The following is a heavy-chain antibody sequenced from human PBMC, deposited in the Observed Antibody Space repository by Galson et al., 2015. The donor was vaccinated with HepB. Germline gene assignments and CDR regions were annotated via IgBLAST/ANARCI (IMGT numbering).Heavy chain of an antibody. V-gene: IGHV1-46*04. CDR1: GYTFTSYY. Sequence: SVKVSCKASGYTFTSYYMHWVRQAPGQGLEWMGIINPSDGSTSYAQKLQGRVTMTRDTSTSTVYMELSSLRSEDTAVYYCARDLDCSSTSCPNHGGDYWGQGTLVTASS. J-gene: IGHJ4*02. CDR2: INPSDGST. D-gene: IGHD2-2*01. CDR3: ARDLDCSSTSCPNHGGDY.